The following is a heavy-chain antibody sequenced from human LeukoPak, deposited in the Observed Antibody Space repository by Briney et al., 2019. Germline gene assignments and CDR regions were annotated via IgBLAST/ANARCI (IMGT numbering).Heavy chain of an antibody. CDR3: AKGAGYRSSGWYFDH. CDR2: IDDTGGTT. D-gene: IGHD6-19*01. J-gene: IGHJ4*02. CDR1: GFTFSVFG. Sequence: GGSLRLSCAASGFTFSVFGMSWVRQAPGKGLEWVSDIDDTGGTTYYADSVKGRSTTSRDNSKNTLYLQVNSLRAEDTAVYYCAKGAGYRSSGWYFDHWGQGTLVTVSS. V-gene: IGHV3-23*01.